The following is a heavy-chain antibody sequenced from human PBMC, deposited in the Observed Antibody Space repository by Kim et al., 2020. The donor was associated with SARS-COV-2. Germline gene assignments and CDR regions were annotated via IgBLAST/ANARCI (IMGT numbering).Heavy chain of an antibody. Sequence: GGSLRLSCAASGFTFSSYAMSWVRQAPGKGLEWVSAISGSGGSTYYADSVKGRFTISRDNSKNTLYLQMNSLRAEDTAVYYCAKGGRFSSSSPLSFDYWGQGTLVTVSS. CDR3: AKGGRFSSSSPLSFDY. V-gene: IGHV3-23*01. CDR1: GFTFSSYA. D-gene: IGHD6-6*01. J-gene: IGHJ4*02. CDR2: ISGSGGST.